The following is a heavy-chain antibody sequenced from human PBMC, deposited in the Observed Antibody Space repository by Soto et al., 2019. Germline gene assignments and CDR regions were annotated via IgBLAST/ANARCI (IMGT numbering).Heavy chain of an antibody. V-gene: IGHV3-11*01. J-gene: IGHJ4*02. Sequence: GGSLRLSCAASGFTFSDYYMTWIRQAPGSGPEWVSYISSSSGTISYANSVKGRFTISRDNAQNSLYLQMTSLRAEDTAVYYCARGTYRSKTDFDYWGQGTLVTVSS. CDR1: GFTFSDYY. CDR2: ISSSSGTI. CDR3: ARGTYRSKTDFDY. D-gene: IGHD6-13*01.